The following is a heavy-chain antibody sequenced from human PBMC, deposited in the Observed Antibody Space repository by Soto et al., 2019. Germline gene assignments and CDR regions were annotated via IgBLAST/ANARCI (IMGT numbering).Heavy chain of an antibody. J-gene: IGHJ6*02. D-gene: IGHD3-9*01. CDR3: ARDAYYDILTGYPFYGMDV. CDR1: GYTFTSYD. Sequence: GASVKVSCKASGYTFTSYDINWVRQATGQGLEWMGWMNPNSGNTAYAQKFQGWVTMTRDTSISTAYMELSRLRSDDTAVYYCARDAYYDILTGYPFYGMDVWGQGTTVTVSS. CDR2: MNPNSGNT. V-gene: IGHV1-8*01.